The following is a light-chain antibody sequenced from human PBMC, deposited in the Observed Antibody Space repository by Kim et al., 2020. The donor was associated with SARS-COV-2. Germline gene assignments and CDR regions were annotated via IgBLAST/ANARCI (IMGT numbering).Light chain of an antibody. J-gene: IGLJ1*01. CDR2: DVT. CDR1: SSDVGAYNS. CDR3: CSYSGSTFYV. V-gene: IGLV2-14*03. Sequence: GQSITISCTGTSSDVGAYNSVSWYQQHPGKGPRLMIYDVTTRPSGVSNRFSGSKSGNTASLPISGLQAEDEADYYCCSYSGSTFYVFGAGTKVTVL.